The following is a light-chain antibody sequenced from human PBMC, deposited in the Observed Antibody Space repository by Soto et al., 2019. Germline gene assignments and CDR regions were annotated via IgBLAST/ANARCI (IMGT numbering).Light chain of an antibody. V-gene: IGKV3-20*01. CDR2: GAS. CDR3: QQYGSLPWT. J-gene: IGKJ1*01. Sequence: MVLTQSAGTLSLSPGKRATLSSRANQSLSSSYLAWYQKKPGQAPSLLIYGASSXATGIPDRLSGSGSRTDFTLTFGRMEPEDFAVYYCQQYGSLPWTFGQGTKVDIK. CDR1: QSLSSSY.